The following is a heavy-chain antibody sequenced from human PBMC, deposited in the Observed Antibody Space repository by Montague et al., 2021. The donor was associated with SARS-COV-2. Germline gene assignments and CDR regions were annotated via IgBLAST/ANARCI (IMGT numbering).Heavy chain of an antibody. CDR3: ARGRTVTTFYYYYYGMDV. Sequence: SETLSLTCTVSGDSISSSSYNWGWIRQPPGKGLEWIGSVHYNGRTYYNPSLKSRVTIYVDTSKNQFSLKLSSVTAADTAVYYCARGRTVTTFYYYYYGMDVWGQGTTVTVSS. V-gene: IGHV4-39*01. J-gene: IGHJ6*02. CDR1: GDSISSSSYN. D-gene: IGHD4-17*01. CDR2: VHYNGRT.